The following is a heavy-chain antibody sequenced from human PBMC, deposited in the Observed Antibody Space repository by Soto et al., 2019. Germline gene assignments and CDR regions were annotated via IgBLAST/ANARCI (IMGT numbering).Heavy chain of an antibody. CDR2: IWYDGSNK. V-gene: IGHV3-33*01. CDR1: GFTFSSYG. J-gene: IGHJ5*02. CDR3: ARGSVVVTAIPGWFDP. D-gene: IGHD2-21*02. Sequence: QVQLVESGGGVVQPGRSLRLSCAASGFTFSSYGMHWVRQAPGKGLEWVAVIWYDGSNKYYADSVKGRFTISRDNSKNTLYLHMNSLRAEDTAVYYCARGSVVVTAIPGWFDPWGQGTLVTVSS.